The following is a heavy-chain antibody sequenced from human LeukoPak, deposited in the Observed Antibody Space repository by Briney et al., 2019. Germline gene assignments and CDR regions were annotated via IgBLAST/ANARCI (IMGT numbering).Heavy chain of an antibody. V-gene: IGHV4-59*01. Sequence: SETLSLTCAVAGGSISSYYWSWIRQPPGKGLEWIGYIYYSGSTNYNPSLKSRVTISVDTSKNQFSLKLSSVTAADTAVYYCARHGYSSGSLAWFDPWGQGTQVTVSS. J-gene: IGHJ5*02. D-gene: IGHD6-19*01. CDR2: IYYSGST. CDR1: GGSISSYY. CDR3: ARHGYSSGSLAWFDP.